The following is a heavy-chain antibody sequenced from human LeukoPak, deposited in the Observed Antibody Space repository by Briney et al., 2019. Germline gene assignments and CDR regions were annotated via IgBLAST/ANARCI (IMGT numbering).Heavy chain of an antibody. CDR1: GDSIGSYY. CDR2: PYTIGTT. Sequence: SETLSLTCTVSGDSIGSYYWSWIRQPAGNGLEWIGRPYTIGTTYYNPSLKSRVSMSIDTSRNQFSLKMTSVTAADTAVYYCARDSWFAYWGQGILVTVSS. CDR3: ARDSWFAY. V-gene: IGHV4-4*07. D-gene: IGHD3-10*01. J-gene: IGHJ4*02.